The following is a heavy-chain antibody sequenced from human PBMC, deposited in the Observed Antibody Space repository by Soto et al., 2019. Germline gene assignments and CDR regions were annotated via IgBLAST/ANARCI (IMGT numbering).Heavy chain of an antibody. CDR3: GRELGYTVTSFDY. D-gene: IGHD4-17*01. J-gene: IGHJ4*02. CDR1: GFTFSSYG. Sequence: QVQLVESGGGVVQPGRSLRLSCAASGFTFSSYGMHWVRQAPGKGLEWVAVIWYDGSNKYYADSVKGRFTISRDNSKNTLYLKMSSLRAGDTAVYYCGRELGYTVTSFDYWGQGTLVTVSS. V-gene: IGHV3-33*01. CDR2: IWYDGSNK.